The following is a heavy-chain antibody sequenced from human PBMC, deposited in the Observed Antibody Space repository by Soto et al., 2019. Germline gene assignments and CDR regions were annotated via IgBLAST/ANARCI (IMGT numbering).Heavy chain of an antibody. V-gene: IGHV3-23*01. J-gene: IGHJ1*01. D-gene: IGHD1-26*01. CDR1: GFTFSSYA. CDR2: ISGSGGST. Sequence: GGSLRLSCAASGFTFSSYAMSWVRQAPGKGLEWVSAISGSGGSTYYADSVKGRFTISRDNSKNTLYLQMNSLRAEDTAVYYCAKRSIVGATGSLLGFQHRGQGTLVTVTS. CDR3: AKRSIVGATGSLLGFQH.